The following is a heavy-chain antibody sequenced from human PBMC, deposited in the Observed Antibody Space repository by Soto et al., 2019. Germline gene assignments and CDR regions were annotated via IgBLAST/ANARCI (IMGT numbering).Heavy chain of an antibody. V-gene: IGHV1-18*04. J-gene: IGHJ4*02. Sequence: VQLVQSPPEVKRPGASVKVSCKTSGFTFTSYPFSWVRQAPGQGLEWLAWVHPYEGTTKVAHQFRDRLTVTTDTSAATVFMELTRLTSDDTAVYFCAREYYSTTTWIDYWGQGTLVAVSS. D-gene: IGHD2-15*01. CDR2: VHPYEGTT. CDR3: AREYYSTTTWIDY. CDR1: GFTFTSYP.